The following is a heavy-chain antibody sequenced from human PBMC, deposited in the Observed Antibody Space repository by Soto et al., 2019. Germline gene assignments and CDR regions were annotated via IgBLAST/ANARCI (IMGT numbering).Heavy chain of an antibody. D-gene: IGHD3-3*01. Sequence: GGSLRLSCAASGFTFSSYWLHCVRQAPGKGLVWFSRINSDGSSTSYADSVKGRFTISRDNAKNTLYLQMNSLRAEDTAVYYWARDGHYDFWSGYYRTEYNWFDPWGQGT. CDR2: INSDGSST. CDR1: GFTFSSYW. J-gene: IGHJ5*02. CDR3: ARDGHYDFWSGYYRTEYNWFDP. V-gene: IGHV3-74*01.